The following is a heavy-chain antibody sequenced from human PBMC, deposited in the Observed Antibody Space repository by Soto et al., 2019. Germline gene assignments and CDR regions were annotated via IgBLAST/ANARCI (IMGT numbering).Heavy chain of an antibody. Sequence: QVQLVQSGGEVKKPGASVKVSCKASGYTFTNYGISWVRQAPGQGLEWLGCISTYNSNTNSAPRLQGRLTMTTDTSTSTAYMELRSLTSDDTAVYYCARDERDSCSGGDCFYFDYWGQGTLVTVSS. CDR2: ISTYNSNT. CDR3: ARDERDSCSGGDCFYFDY. D-gene: IGHD2-21*02. CDR1: GYTFTNYG. J-gene: IGHJ4*02. V-gene: IGHV1-18*04.